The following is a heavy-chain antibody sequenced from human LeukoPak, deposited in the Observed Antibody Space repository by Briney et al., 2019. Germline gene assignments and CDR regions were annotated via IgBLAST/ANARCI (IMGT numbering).Heavy chain of an antibody. V-gene: IGHV4-4*07. CDR1: GGSISSYY. Sequence: SETLSLTCTVSGGSISSYYWSWIRQPTGKGLEWIGRIYTSGRTNYNPSLKSRVTMSVDTSKNQFFLKLSSVTAADTAVYYCARVVYDSSGYYWGDAFDIWGQGTMVTVSS. D-gene: IGHD3-22*01. J-gene: IGHJ3*02. CDR3: ARVVYDSSGYYWGDAFDI. CDR2: IYTSGRT.